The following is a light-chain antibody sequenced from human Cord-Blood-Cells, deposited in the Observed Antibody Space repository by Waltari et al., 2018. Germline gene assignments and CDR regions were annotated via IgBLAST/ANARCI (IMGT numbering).Light chain of an antibody. J-gene: IGLJ1*01. V-gene: IGLV2-14*01. CDR2: DVS. CDR3: SSYTSSSTYV. CDR1: HSYGGGVNY. Sequence: SALTQPASVSGSPGLSISISCNGSHSYGGGVNYVSWNQQHPGKAPKLMIYDVSNLPSGVTNRFSGSKSGNTASLTISGLQAEDEADYYCSSYTSSSTYVFGTGTKVTVL.